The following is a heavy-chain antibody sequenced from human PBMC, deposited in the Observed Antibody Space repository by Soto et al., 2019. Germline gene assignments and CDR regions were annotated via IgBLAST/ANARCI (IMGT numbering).Heavy chain of an antibody. Sequence: QLQLQESGPGLVKPSETLSLTCTVSGGSISSSSYYWGWIRQPPGKGLEWIGSIYYSGSTYYNPSLKSRVTISVDTSKNQFSLKLSSVTAADTAVYYCARHPAPSIGDGSGIFDYWGQGTLVTVSS. D-gene: IGHD3-3*01. CDR1: GGSISSSSYY. CDR3: ARHPAPSIGDGSGIFDY. V-gene: IGHV4-39*01. J-gene: IGHJ4*02. CDR2: IYYSGST.